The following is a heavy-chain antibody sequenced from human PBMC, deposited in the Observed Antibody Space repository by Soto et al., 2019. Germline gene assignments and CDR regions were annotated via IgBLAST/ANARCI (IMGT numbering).Heavy chain of an antibody. CDR1: GYTFTSYD. Sequence: QVQLVQSGAEVKKPGASVKVSCKASGYTFTSYDINWVRQATGQGLEWMGWMNPNSGNTGYAQKFQGRVTMTRNTSISTAYMELSSLRCEDTAVYSCARELYSNVRFDPWGQGPLVTVSS. CDR3: ARELYSNVRFDP. J-gene: IGHJ5*02. CDR2: MNPNSGNT. V-gene: IGHV1-8*01. D-gene: IGHD6-13*01.